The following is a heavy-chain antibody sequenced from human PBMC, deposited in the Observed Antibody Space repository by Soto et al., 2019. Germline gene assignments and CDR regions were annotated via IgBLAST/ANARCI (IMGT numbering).Heavy chain of an antibody. Sequence: ASETLSLTCAVYGGSFSGYYWSWIRQPPGKGLEWIGEINHSGSTNYNPSLKSRVTISVDTSKNQFSLKLSSVTAADTAVYYCARDRARRAIAARTLDYWGQGTLVTVSS. V-gene: IGHV4-34*01. CDR3: ARDRARRAIAARTLDY. D-gene: IGHD6-6*01. CDR1: GGSFSGYY. CDR2: INHSGST. J-gene: IGHJ4*02.